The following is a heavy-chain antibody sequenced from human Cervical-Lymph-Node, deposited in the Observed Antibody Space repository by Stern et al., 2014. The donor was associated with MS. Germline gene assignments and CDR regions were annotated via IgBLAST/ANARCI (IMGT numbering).Heavy chain of an antibody. CDR2: INPSGDSA. Sequence: VQLVESGAEVKKPGASVKVSCKASGYTFTSHYLHWVRPGPGQGLEWVGIINPSGDSASYAQKFQGRVTMTRDTSTSTVYMELSSLRSEDTAVYYCASGTGSKRPTGNYWGQGTLVTVSS. J-gene: IGHJ4*02. V-gene: IGHV1-46*01. CDR3: ASGTGSKRPTGNY. D-gene: IGHD3/OR15-3a*01. CDR1: GYTFTSHY.